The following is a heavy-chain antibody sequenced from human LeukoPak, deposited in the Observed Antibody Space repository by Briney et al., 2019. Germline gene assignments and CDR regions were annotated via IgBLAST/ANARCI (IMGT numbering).Heavy chain of an antibody. CDR3: ASGSGSGSYYPFDY. D-gene: IGHD3-10*01. CDR1: GGSIRSYY. J-gene: IGHJ4*02. CDR2: IYYSGNT. Sequence: SETLSLTCTVSGGSIRSYYWSWIRQPPGKGLEWIGYIYYSGNTNYNPSLKSRVTISVDTSKNQFSLELSSVTAADTAVYYCASGSGSGSYYPFDYWGQGTLVTVSS. V-gene: IGHV4-59*01.